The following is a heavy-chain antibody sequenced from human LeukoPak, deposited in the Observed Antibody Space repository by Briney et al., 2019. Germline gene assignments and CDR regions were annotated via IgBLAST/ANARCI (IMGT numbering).Heavy chain of an antibody. CDR3: ARGGNINYYDFWSGLYNNWFDP. V-gene: IGHV4-61*02. Sequence: SETLSLTCTVSGGSISSGSYYWSWIRQPAGKGLEWIGRIYTSGSTNYNPSLKSRVTISVDTSKNQFSLKLSSVTAADTAVYYCARGGNINYYDFWSGLYNNWFDPWGQGTLVTVSS. CDR2: IYTSGST. J-gene: IGHJ5*02. CDR1: GGSISSGSYY. D-gene: IGHD3-3*01.